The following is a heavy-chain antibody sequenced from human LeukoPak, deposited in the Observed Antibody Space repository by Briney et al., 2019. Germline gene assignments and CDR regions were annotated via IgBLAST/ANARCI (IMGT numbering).Heavy chain of an antibody. CDR1: GGSFSGYY. CDR2: INHSGST. J-gene: IGHJ6*02. V-gene: IGHV4-34*01. CDR3: ARVAPDPYYYYYGMDV. Sequence: SGTLSLTCAVYGGSFSGYYWSWIRQPPGKGLEWIGEINHSGSTNYNPSLKSRVTISVDTSKNQFSLKLSSVTAADTAVYYCARVAPDPYYYYYGMDVWGQGTTVTVSS. D-gene: IGHD3-3*02.